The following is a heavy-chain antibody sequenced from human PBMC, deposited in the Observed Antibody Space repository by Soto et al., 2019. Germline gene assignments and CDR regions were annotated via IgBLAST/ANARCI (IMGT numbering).Heavy chain of an antibody. Sequence: EVQLLESGGRLVQPGGSLRLSCAASGFTFSSDTMTWVRQAPGKGLEWVSGISSSGASTYYADSSKGRFTISRDNSKNTLYLQMNGLRAEDTAVYYGAKGAFRGGYCFDCWGKGTLVSVSS. CDR3: AKGAFRGGYCFDC. V-gene: IGHV3-23*01. J-gene: IGHJ4*02. CDR1: GFTFSSDT. CDR2: ISSSGAST. D-gene: IGHD1-26*01.